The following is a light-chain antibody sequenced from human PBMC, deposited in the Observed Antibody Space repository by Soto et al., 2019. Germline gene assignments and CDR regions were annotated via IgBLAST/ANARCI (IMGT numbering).Light chain of an antibody. CDR3: CSYAGSSTFVV. CDR2: EGS. CDR1: SSDVGSYNL. Sequence: QSVLTQPASVSGSPGQSITIACTGTSSDVGSYNLVSWYQQHPGKAPKLMIYEGSKRPSGVSNRFSGSKSGNTASLTISGLQAKDEAYYYCCSYAGSSTFVVFGGGTKVTVL. V-gene: IGLV2-23*03. J-gene: IGLJ2*01.